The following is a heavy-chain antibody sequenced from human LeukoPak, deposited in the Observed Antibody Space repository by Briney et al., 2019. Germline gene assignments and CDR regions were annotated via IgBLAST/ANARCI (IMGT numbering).Heavy chain of an antibody. J-gene: IGHJ4*02. D-gene: IGHD3-10*01. V-gene: IGHV5-51*01. CDR1: GYSFTNYW. Sequence: GESLKISCKGSGYSFTNYWIGWVRQMPGKGLEWMGIIYPGDSDTRYSPSFQGQVTISADKSISTAYLQWSSLKASDTAMYYCARRNSHYYGSGSSDYWGQGTLVTVSS. CDR3: ARRNSHYYGSGSSDY. CDR2: IYPGDSDT.